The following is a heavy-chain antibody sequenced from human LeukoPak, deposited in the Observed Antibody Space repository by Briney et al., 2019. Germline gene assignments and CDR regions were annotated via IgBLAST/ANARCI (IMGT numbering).Heavy chain of an antibody. V-gene: IGHV4-4*09. D-gene: IGHD5-24*01. CDR1: GGSISSYY. CDR2: IYTSGST. CDR3: ARRSRAEMATIGNDAFDI. Sequence: SETLSLTCTVSGGSISSYYWSWIRQPPGKGLEWIGYIYTSGSTNYNPSLKSRVTISVDTSKNQFSLKLSSVTAADTAVYYCARRSRAEMATIGNDAFDIWGQGTMVTVSS. J-gene: IGHJ3*02.